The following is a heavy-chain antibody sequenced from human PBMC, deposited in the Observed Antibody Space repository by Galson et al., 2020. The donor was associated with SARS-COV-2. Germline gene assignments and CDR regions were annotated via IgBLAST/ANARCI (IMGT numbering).Heavy chain of an antibody. V-gene: IGHV3-7*03. CDR3: ARGARQSTY. Sequence: GESLKISCAASGFTFSGYWMSWVRQAPGKGLEWVANIKEDGSEKYYVESVRGRSTISRDNTKNSLYLLMNRLRAEDTAVYYCARGARQSTYWGHGTLVIVSS. CDR1: GFTFSGYW. J-gene: IGHJ4*01. CDR2: IKEDGSEK.